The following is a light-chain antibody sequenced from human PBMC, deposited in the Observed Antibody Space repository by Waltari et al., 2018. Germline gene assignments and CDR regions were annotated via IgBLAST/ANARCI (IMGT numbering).Light chain of an antibody. CDR3: SSYTITYTRV. Sequence: QSALTQPASVSGSPGQSITISCTGTSSDIGANKYVSWYRQHPGKAPKLILYHVTTRPSGVSNRFSGSKSGNTASLTISGLQAEDEADYFCSSYTITYTRVFGGGTKLTVL. CDR1: SSDIGANKY. V-gene: IGLV2-14*01. CDR2: HVT. J-gene: IGLJ3*02.